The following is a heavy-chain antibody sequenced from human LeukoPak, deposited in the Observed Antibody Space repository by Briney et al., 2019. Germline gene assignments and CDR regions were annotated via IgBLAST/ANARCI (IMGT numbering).Heavy chain of an antibody. Sequence: PSETLSLTCAVYGGSFSGYYWSWIRQPPGKGLEWIGEINHSGSTNYNPSLKSRVTISVDTSKNQFSLKLSSVTAADTAVYYCASFPVRGVIKMNYWGQGTLVTVSS. CDR3: ASFPVRGVIKMNY. CDR2: INHSGST. V-gene: IGHV4-34*01. J-gene: IGHJ4*02. CDR1: GGSFSGYY. D-gene: IGHD3-10*01.